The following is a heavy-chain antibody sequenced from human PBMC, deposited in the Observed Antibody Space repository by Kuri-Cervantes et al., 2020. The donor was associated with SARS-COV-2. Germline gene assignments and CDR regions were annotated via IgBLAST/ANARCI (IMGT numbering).Heavy chain of an antibody. J-gene: IGHJ3*02. D-gene: IGHD3-16*01. Sequence: GRSLRLSCKGSGYSFTSYWIGWVRQMPGKGLEWMGIIYPGDSDTRYSPSFQGQVTISADKSISTAYLQWSSLKASDTAMYYCARDYVDAFDIWGQGTMVTVSS. V-gene: IGHV5-51*01. CDR1: GYSFTSYW. CDR2: IYPGDSDT. CDR3: ARDYVDAFDI.